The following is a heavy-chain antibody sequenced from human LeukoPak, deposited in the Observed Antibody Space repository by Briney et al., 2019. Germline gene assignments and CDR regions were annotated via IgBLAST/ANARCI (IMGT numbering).Heavy chain of an antibody. V-gene: IGHV4-4*07. J-gene: IGHJ5*02. D-gene: IGHD3-9*01. CDR2: IYTSGNT. CDR3: ARGPNYDILTGYYIGWFDP. CDR1: GGSISRYY. Sequence: KPSETLSLTCTVSGGSISRYYWSWFRQPAGKGLEWIGRIYTSGNTNYNPSLKSRVTMSVDTSKNQFSLKMSTVTAADTAVYYCARGPNYDILTGYYIGWFDPWGQGTLVTVSS.